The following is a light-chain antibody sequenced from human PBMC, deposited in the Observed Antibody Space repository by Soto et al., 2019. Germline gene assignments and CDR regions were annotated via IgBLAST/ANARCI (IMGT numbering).Light chain of an antibody. V-gene: IGLV1-47*02. CDR2: ANS. J-gene: IGLJ2*01. CDR3: ATWDDSLRGVL. CDR1: SSNIGSNY. Sequence: QSVLTQPPSASGTPGQRVTISCSGGSSNIGSNYAYWYRQLPGTTPNLVIYANSPRPSGVPDRSSGYKSGTSASLAISGHRSEDEADYYCATWDDSLRGVLFGGGTKVTVL.